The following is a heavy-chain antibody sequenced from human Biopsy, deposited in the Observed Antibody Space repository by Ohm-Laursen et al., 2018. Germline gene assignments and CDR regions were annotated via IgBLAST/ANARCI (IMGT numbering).Heavy chain of an antibody. CDR2: INRDSDTA. Sequence: SLRLSCTASGFIFDDYDMHWVRQAPGKGLEWVSRINRDSDTADYVDSVRGRFTIPRDNARKTLFLQMNSLRPEDTALYYCVKDRGGARASFHYWGQGIRVAVSS. V-gene: IGHV3-9*01. CDR1: GFIFDDYD. CDR3: VKDRGGARASFHY. J-gene: IGHJ4*02. D-gene: IGHD3-16*01.